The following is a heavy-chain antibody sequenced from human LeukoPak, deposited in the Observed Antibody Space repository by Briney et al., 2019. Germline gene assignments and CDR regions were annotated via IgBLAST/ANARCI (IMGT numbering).Heavy chain of an antibody. Sequence: SETLSLTCAVSGASISSHYWSWIRQPPGKGLEWIGYTSGSISDNPSLKSRVAVSVDPSQNQVSLSLTSVSAADTAVYYCARVLAIFGLDTTDFYMDVWGKGTTVTVSS. J-gene: IGHJ6*03. CDR2: TSGSI. V-gene: IGHV4-59*11. D-gene: IGHD3/OR15-3a*01. CDR1: GASISSHY. CDR3: ARVLAIFGLDTTDFYMDV.